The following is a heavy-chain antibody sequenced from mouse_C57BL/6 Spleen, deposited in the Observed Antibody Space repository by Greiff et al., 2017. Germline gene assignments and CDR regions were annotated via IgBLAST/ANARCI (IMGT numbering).Heavy chain of an antibody. CDR3: ARGTAQASYYFDY. D-gene: IGHD3-2*02. CDR1: GYTFTSYW. CDR2: IDPSDSYT. Sequence: QVQLKQSGAELVKPGASVTLSCKASGYTFTSYWMTWVKQRPGQGLEWIGEIDPSDSYTNYNQKFKGKATLTVDTASSTAYMQLISLRSEDSAVYYCARGTAQASYYFDYWGQGTTLTVSS. V-gene: IGHV1-50*01. J-gene: IGHJ2*01.